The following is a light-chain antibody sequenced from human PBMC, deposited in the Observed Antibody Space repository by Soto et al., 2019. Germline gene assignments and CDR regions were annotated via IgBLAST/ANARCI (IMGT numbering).Light chain of an antibody. Sequence: DIVMTQSPDSLAVSLGERATINCKSSQSVLYSSNNKNYLAWYQQKPGQPPKLLMYWAPTRESGVPDRFSGSGSGIDFTLNISSVNAADVAVYSCQQYYSTPLTFGGGTKVEIK. CDR3: QQYYSTPLT. V-gene: IGKV4-1*01. J-gene: IGKJ4*01. CDR2: WAP. CDR1: QSVLYSSNNKNY.